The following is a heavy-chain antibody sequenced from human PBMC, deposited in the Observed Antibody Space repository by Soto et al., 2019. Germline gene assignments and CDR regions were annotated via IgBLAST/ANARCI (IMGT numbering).Heavy chain of an antibody. CDR2: ISAYNGNT. D-gene: IGHD2-21*02. CDR1: GYTFTSYG. J-gene: IGHJ3*02. CDR3: ATVSDVSIAPPAENNHDAFDI. V-gene: IGHV1-18*01. Sequence: ASVKVSCKASGYTFTSYGISWVRQAPGQGLEWMGWISAYNGNTNYAQKLQGRVTMTTDTSTSTAYMELRSLRSDDTAVYYCATVSDVSIAPPAENNHDAFDIWGQGTMVTVSS.